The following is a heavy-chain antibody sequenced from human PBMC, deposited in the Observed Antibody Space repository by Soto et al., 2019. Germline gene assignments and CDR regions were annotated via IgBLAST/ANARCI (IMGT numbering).Heavy chain of an antibody. CDR2: ISGSGGST. CDR1: GFTFSSYA. J-gene: IGHJ2*01. CDR3: AKAFSPLITMMGYFDL. V-gene: IGHV3-23*01. D-gene: IGHD3-22*01. Sequence: GGSLRLSCAASGFTFSSYAMSWVRQAPGKGLEWVSAISGSGGSTYYADSVKGRFTISRDNSKNTLYLQMNSLRAEDTAVYYCAKAFSPLITMMGYFDLWGRGTLVTVSS.